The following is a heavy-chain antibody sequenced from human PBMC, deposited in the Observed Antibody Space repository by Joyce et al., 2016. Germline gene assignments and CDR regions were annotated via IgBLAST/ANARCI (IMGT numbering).Heavy chain of an antibody. V-gene: IGHV1-3*04. CDR3: ARDSKLSDTWYFDL. J-gene: IGHJ2*01. D-gene: IGHD2-21*01. CDR1: GYKFTSDG. CDR2: IATGNGDT. Sequence: QVLLVQSGAEVKQPGASVKVSCKTSGYKFTSDGIHWVHQAPGQGLEWMGWIATGNGDTQYAQRLQGRATITKDTSAGTAYMELGSLTSEDTAVYYCARDSKLSDTWYFDLWGRGTLVSVSS.